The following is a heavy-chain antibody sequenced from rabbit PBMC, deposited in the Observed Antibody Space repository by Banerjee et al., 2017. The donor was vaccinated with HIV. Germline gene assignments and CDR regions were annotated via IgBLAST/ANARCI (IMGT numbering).Heavy chain of an antibody. CDR3: ARGGNSAGDGFNL. Sequence: QSLEESGGDLVKPGASLTLTCTASGFSFSSSFYMCWVRQAPGKGLEWIGCIYTSSSGTTYYASWAKGRFTISKTSSTTVTLQMTSLTAADTATYFCARGGNSAGDGFNLWGPGTLVTVS. CDR2: IYTSSSGTT. D-gene: IGHD7-1*01. J-gene: IGHJ4*01. CDR1: GFSFSSSFY. V-gene: IGHV1S40*01.